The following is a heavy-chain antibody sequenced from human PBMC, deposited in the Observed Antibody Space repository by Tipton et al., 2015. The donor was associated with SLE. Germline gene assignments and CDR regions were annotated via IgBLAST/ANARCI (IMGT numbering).Heavy chain of an antibody. J-gene: IGHJ4*02. V-gene: IGHV4-39*01. CDR1: GGSISSSTYY. Sequence: TLSLTCTVSGGSISSSTYYWGWIRQPPGKGLEWIGSIYYSGSTYYNPSLKSRVTISVDTSKNQFSLKLSSVTAADTAVYYCARPGYSSSWFDYWGQGTLVTVSS. CDR3: ARPGYSSSWFDY. CDR2: IYYSGST. D-gene: IGHD6-6*01.